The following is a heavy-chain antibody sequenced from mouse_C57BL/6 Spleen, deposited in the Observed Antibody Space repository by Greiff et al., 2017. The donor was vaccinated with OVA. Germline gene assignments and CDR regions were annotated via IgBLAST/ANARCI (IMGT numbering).Heavy chain of an antibody. CDR1: GFTFTDYY. J-gene: IGHJ2*01. Sequence: VQLKQSGPELVKPGASVKISCKASGFTFTDYYMTWVKQSHGKSLEWIGDINPKNGGTSYNQNIKGKATLTVDKSSSTAYMERRSLTSEDSAVYYCATPTVVATAPCYFDYWGQGTTLTVSS. CDR2: INPKNGGT. V-gene: IGHV1-26*01. CDR3: ATPTVVATAPCYFDY. D-gene: IGHD1-1*01.